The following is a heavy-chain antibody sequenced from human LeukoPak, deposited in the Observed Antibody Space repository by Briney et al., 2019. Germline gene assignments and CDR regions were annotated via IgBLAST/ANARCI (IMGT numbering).Heavy chain of an antibody. CDR3: ARCYGSGSYFLR. J-gene: IGHJ4*02. CDR1: GYSISSGYY. CDR2: IYHSGST. V-gene: IGHV4-38-2*02. Sequence: PSETLSLTCTVSGYSISSGYYWGWTRQPPGKGLEWIGSIYHSGSTYYNPSLKSRVPISVDTSKNQFSLKLSSVTAADTAVYYCARCYGSGSYFLRWGQGTLVTVSS. D-gene: IGHD3-10*01.